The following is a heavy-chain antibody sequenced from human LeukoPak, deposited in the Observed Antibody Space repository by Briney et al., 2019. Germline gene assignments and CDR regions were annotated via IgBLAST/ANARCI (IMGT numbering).Heavy chain of an antibody. Sequence: SVKVSCKASGGTFISYAISWVRQAPGQGLEWMGGIIPIFGTANYAQKFQGRVTITADESTSTAYMELSSLRSEDTAMYYCAESRTVVTAILSFVWFDPWGQGTLVTVSS. J-gene: IGHJ5*02. V-gene: IGHV1-69*13. CDR1: GGTFISYA. D-gene: IGHD2-21*02. CDR3: AESRTVVTAILSFVWFDP. CDR2: IIPIFGTA.